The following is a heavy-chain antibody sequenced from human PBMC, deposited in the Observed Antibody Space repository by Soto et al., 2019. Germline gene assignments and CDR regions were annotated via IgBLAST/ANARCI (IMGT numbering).Heavy chain of an antibody. Sequence: QVQLVESGGGVVQPGRYLRLSCAASGFTFSSYGMHWVRQAPGKGLEWVAVISYDGSNKYYADSVKGRFTISRDNSKNTLYLQMNSLRAEDTAVYYCAKEKRGYYRYDAFDIWGQGTMVTVSS. CDR1: GFTFSSYG. V-gene: IGHV3-30*18. CDR3: AKEKRGYYRYDAFDI. D-gene: IGHD3-22*01. CDR2: ISYDGSNK. J-gene: IGHJ3*02.